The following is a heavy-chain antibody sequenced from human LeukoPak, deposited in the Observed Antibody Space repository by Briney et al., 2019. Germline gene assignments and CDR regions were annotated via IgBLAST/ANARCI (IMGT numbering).Heavy chain of an antibody. CDR1: GFTFKSYG. D-gene: IGHD5-18*01. V-gene: IGHV3-23*01. CDR3: ARKVAVAMDLDY. CDR2: ITGVGSST. J-gene: IGHJ4*02. Sequence: GGSLRLSCAASGFTFKSYGMTWVRQVPGKGLEWVSSITGVGSSTKYADSVNGRFTISRDNSKNTLSLQMTGLRAEDTAVYYCARKVAVAMDLDYWGQGTLVTVSS.